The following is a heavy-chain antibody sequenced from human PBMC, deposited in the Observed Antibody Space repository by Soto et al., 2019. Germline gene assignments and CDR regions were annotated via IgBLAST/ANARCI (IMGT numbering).Heavy chain of an antibody. CDR1: GFTFDDYA. CDR3: AKEPHCSGGSCYAEDWYFDL. Sequence: EVQLVESGGGLVQPGRSLRLSCAASGFTFDDYAMHWVRQAPGKGLEWVSGISWNSGSIGYADSVKGRFTISRDNAKNSLYLQMNSLRAEDTALYYCAKEPHCSGGSCYAEDWYFDLWGRGTLVTVSS. D-gene: IGHD2-15*01. CDR2: ISWNSGSI. V-gene: IGHV3-9*01. J-gene: IGHJ2*01.